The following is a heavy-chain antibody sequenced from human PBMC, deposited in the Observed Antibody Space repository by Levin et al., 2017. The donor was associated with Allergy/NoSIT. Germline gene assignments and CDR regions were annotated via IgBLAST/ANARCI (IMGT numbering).Heavy chain of an antibody. D-gene: IGHD3-22*01. CDR2: IIGSGGST. CDR3: AKNVFRITMMVVVTTLDY. CDR1: GFTFSSYA. Sequence: GGSLRLSCAASGFTFSSYAWSWVRQPPGKGLEWVSAIIGSGGSTYYADSVKGRFTISRDNSKNTLHLQMNSLRAEDTAVYYCAKNVFRITMMVVVTTLDYWGQGTLVTVSS. V-gene: IGHV3-23*01. J-gene: IGHJ4*02.